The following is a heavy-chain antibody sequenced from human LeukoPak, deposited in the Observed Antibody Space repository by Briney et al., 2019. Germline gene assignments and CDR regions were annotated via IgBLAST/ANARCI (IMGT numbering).Heavy chain of an antibody. J-gene: IGHJ4*02. CDR1: GGSISSGGYY. D-gene: IGHD6-13*01. Sequence: SETLSLTCTVSGGSISSGGYYWSWIRQHPGKGLEWIGYIYYSGSTYYNPSLKSRVTISVDTSKNQFSLKLSSVTAADTAVYYCAREGIAADGVDYWGQGTLVTASS. CDR2: IYYSGST. V-gene: IGHV4-31*03. CDR3: AREGIAADGVDY.